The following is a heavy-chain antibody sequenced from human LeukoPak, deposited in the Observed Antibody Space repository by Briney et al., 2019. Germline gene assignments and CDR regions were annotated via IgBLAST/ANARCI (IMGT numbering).Heavy chain of an antibody. CDR3: AKNQGITLVRGVITPNWFDP. D-gene: IGHD3-10*01. CDR2: TYYSGST. Sequence: SETLSLTCTVSGGSISSYSYSWAWSRQPPGKGLEWIGSTYYSGSTYYNPSLKSRVAISIDTSKNHFSLKLSSVTAADTAVYYCAKNQGITLVRGVITPNWFDPWGQGTLVTVSS. V-gene: IGHV4-39*07. J-gene: IGHJ5*02. CDR1: GGSISSYSYS.